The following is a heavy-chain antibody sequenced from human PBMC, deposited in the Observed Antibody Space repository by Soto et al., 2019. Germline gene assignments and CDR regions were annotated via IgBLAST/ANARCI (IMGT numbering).Heavy chain of an antibody. CDR1: GFTFSSYG. V-gene: IGHV3-33*01. CDR2: IWYDGSNK. D-gene: IGHD1-26*01. J-gene: IGHJ6*02. Sequence: QVQLVESGGGVVQPGRSLRLSCAASGFTFSSYGTHWVRQAPGKGLEWVAVIWYDGSNKYYADSVKGRFTISRDNSKNTLYLQMNSLRAEDTAVYYCARDQEGATTGYYYGMDVWGQGTTVTVSS. CDR3: ARDQEGATTGYYYGMDV.